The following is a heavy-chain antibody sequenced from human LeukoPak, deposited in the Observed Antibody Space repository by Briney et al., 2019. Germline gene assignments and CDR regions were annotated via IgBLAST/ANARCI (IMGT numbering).Heavy chain of an antibody. V-gene: IGHV1-2*02. CDR1: GYTSAGYY. D-gene: IGHD5-12*01. J-gene: IGHJ4*02. Sequence: ASVKVSCKASGYTSAGYYIHRVRQAPGQGLEWMGWINPDSGGTKSAQKFQGRVTMTRDTSINTAYMELSRLASDDTAVYYCARAPGSGYAFDSWGQGTQATVSS. CDR3: ARAPGSGYAFDS. CDR2: INPDSGGT.